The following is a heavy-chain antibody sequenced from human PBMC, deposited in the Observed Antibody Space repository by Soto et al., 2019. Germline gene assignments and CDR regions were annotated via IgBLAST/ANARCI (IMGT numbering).Heavy chain of an antibody. CDR1: GFTFSSYA. CDR3: ARLGAYYQSLDP. J-gene: IGHJ5*02. Sequence: PGGSLRLSCAASGFTFSSYAMNWVRQAPGKGLEWVSAISGSGGSTYYADSVKGRFTISRDNSKNTLYLQMNSLRAEDTAVYYCARLGAYYQSLDPWGPGTLVTVSS. D-gene: IGHD3-22*01. CDR2: ISGSGGST. V-gene: IGHV3-23*01.